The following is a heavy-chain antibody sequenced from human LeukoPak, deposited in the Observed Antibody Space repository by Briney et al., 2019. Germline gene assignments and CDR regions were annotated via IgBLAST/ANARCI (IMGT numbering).Heavy chain of an antibody. V-gene: IGHV4-4*02. J-gene: IGHJ4*02. CDR3: ARRKIKYYYDSSGSHFDY. D-gene: IGHD3-22*01. CDR1: GGSIRSSNW. Sequence: SETLSLTCAVSGGSIRSSNWWSWVRQPPGKGLEWIGEIYHSGSTNYNPSLKSRVTISVDTSKNQFSLKLSSVTAADTAVYYCARRKIKYYYDSSGSHFDYWGQGTLVTVSS. CDR2: IYHSGST.